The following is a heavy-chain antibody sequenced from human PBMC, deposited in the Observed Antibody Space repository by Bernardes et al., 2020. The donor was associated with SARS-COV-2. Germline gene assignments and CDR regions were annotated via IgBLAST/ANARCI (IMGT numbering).Heavy chain of an antibody. J-gene: IGHJ4*02. CDR2: ISAFNGYT. V-gene: IGHV1-18*01. CDR3: ARRDGDSGWSFFDY. D-gene: IGHD6-19*01. CDR1: GYTFTTYG. Sequence: ASVKVSCETSGYTFTTYGISWVRQAPGQGLEWMGWISAFNGYTNYAQKFQGRLLMTMDTSTSTAYMEVKSLRSDDTAMYYCARRDGDSGWSFFDYWGQGTLVTVSS.